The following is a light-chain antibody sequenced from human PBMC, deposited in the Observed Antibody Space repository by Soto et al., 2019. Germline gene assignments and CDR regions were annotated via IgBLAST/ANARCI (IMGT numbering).Light chain of an antibody. V-gene: IGLV1-44*01. Sequence: QSVLTQPPSVSGAPGQRVTISCSGSYSNVGDNTVDWYQQLPGSAPKLLIYKNDQRPSGIPDQFSASKSGTSASLAISGLHSGHEADYYCAAWDDIRNTYVFGTGTKVTVL. CDR2: KND. CDR1: YSNVGDNT. CDR3: AAWDDIRNTYV. J-gene: IGLJ1*01.